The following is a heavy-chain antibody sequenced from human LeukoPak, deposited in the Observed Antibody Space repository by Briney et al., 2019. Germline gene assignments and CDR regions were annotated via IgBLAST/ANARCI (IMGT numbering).Heavy chain of an antibody. CDR1: GFTVSSNY. J-gene: IGHJ6*02. CDR3: ARDVVGSSNNGMDV. Sequence: PGGSLRLSCAASGFTVSSNYMSWVRQAPGKGLEWVSVIYSGGSTYYADSVKGRFTISRDNSKNTLYLQMNSLRAEDTAVYYCARDVVGSSNNGMDVWGQGTTVTVSS. D-gene: IGHD6-13*01. CDR2: IYSGGST. V-gene: IGHV3-53*01.